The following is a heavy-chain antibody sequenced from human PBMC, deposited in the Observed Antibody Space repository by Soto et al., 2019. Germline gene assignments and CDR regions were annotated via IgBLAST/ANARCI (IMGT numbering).Heavy chain of an antibody. J-gene: IGHJ4*02. CDR2: IWYDGSNK. CDR3: ARDANYDSSGTDY. Sequence: PGWSLRLSCAASGFTFSSYGMHWVRQAPGKGLEWVAVIWYDGSNKYYADSVKGRFTISRDNSKNTLYLQMNSLRAEDTAVYYCARDANYDSSGTDYWGQGTLVTVSS. D-gene: IGHD3-22*01. V-gene: IGHV3-33*01. CDR1: GFTFSSYG.